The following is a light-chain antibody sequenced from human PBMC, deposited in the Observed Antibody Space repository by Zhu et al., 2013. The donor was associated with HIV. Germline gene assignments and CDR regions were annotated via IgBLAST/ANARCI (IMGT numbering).Light chain of an antibody. V-gene: IGLV2-14*01. J-gene: IGLJ1*01. CDR1: SSDIGGYNY. CDR3: SSYTSNNTYV. Sequence: QSALTQPASVSGSPGQSITISCTGTSSDIGGYNYVSWYQHYPGKAPKLMVSEVNNRPSGVSNRFSGPKSGNTASLTISGLQAEDEADYYCSSYTSNNTYVFGTGTKVTV. CDR2: EVN.